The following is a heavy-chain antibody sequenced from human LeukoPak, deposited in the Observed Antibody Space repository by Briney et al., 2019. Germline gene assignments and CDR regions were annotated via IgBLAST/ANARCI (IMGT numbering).Heavy chain of an antibody. Sequence: PGGSLGLSCAASGFTFSSYAMSWVRQAPGKGLEWVSGIGPAGDTYYPDSVKGRFTISRDNAKNSLYLQMNSLRAGDTAVYYCARVLPKYFDFLTGFYYYYGMDVWGQGTTVTVSS. V-gene: IGHV3-13*01. CDR2: IGPAGDT. J-gene: IGHJ6*02. CDR3: ARVLPKYFDFLTGFYYYYGMDV. D-gene: IGHD3-9*01. CDR1: GFTFSSYA.